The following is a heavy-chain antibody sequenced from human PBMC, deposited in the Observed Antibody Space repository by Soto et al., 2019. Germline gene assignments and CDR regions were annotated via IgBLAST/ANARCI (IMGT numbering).Heavy chain of an antibody. CDR1: GVTFTRQD. V-gene: IGHV1-69*13. J-gene: IGHJ4*02. D-gene: IGHD5-12*01. CDR2: IIPIFGTP. CDR3: ATNEGRDGYSFDY. Sequence: GASVKVSCKASGVTFTRQDMRWVRQAPGQGLEWMGGIIPIFGTPQYAEKFQGRVTITADESTSTAYMELSSLTSEDTAVYYCATNEGRDGYSFDYWGQGPLVTVYS.